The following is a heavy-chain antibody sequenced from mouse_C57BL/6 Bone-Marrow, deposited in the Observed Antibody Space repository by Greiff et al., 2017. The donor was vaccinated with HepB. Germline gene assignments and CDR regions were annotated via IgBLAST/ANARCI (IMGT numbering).Heavy chain of an antibody. V-gene: IGHV5-15*01. J-gene: IGHJ4*01. CDR3: AKDEGYYWGNAMDY. D-gene: IGHD2-3*01. CDR1: GFTFSDYG. Sequence: EVQRVESGGGLVQPGGSLKLSCAASGFTFSDYGMAWVRQAPRKGPEWVAFISNLAYSIYYADTVTGRFTISRENAKNTLYLEMSSLRSEDTAMYYCAKDEGYYWGNAMDYWGQGTSVTVSS. CDR2: ISNLAYSI.